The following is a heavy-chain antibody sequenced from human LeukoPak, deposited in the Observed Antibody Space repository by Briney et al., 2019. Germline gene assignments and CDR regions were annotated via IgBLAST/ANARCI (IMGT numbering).Heavy chain of an antibody. D-gene: IGHD3-16*02. CDR1: GYTFTSYA. V-gene: IGHV1-3*01. J-gene: IGHJ4*02. CDR3: ARVYYDYVWGSYRYVLDY. Sequence: ASVKVSCKASGYTFTSYAMHWVRQAPGQRLEWMGWINAGNGNTKYSQKLQGRVTMTTDTSTSTAYMELRSLRSDDTAVYYCARVYYDYVWGSYRYVLDYWGQGTLVAVSS. CDR2: INAGNGNT.